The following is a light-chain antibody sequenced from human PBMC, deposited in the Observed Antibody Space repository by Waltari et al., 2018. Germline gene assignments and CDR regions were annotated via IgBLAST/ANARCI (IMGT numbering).Light chain of an antibody. CDR2: SNN. V-gene: IGLV1-44*01. J-gene: IGLJ1*01. CDR3: AAWDDSLNGLYV. CDR1: SSNSESNT. Sequence: QSVLTQPHSASGTPGLRVNISCSGTSSNSESNTVTWYQQLPGTAPKLLIYSNNQRPAGVPDRFSGSKSGTSASLAISGLQSEDEADYYCAAWDDSLNGLYVFGTGTKVTVL.